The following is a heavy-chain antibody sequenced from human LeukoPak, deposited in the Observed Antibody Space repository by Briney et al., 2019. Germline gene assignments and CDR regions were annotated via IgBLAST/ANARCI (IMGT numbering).Heavy chain of an antibody. D-gene: IGHD6-13*01. CDR2: MNPNSGNT. CDR1: GYTFTSYD. CDR3: ARPRIAAAGFFDY. V-gene: IGHV1-8*03. Sequence: ASVKVSCKASGYTFTSYDINWVRQATGQGLEWMGWMNPNSGNTGYAQKFQGRVTITRNTSISTAYMELSSLRSEDTAVYYCARPRIAAAGFFDYWGQGTLVTVSS. J-gene: IGHJ4*02.